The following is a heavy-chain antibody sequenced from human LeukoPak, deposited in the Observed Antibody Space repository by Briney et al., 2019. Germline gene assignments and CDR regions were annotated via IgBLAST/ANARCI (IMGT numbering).Heavy chain of an antibody. J-gene: IGHJ6*02. CDR3: ARGQRFRPYYYYGMDV. Sequence: PSETLSLTCAVYGGSFSGYYWSWIRQPPGKGLEWIGEISHSGSTYYNPSLKSRVTISVDTSENQFSLKLSSVTAADTAVYYCARGQRFRPYYYYGMDVWGQGTTVTVSS. CDR2: ISHSGST. V-gene: IGHV4-34*01. D-gene: IGHD3-3*01. CDR1: GGSFSGYY.